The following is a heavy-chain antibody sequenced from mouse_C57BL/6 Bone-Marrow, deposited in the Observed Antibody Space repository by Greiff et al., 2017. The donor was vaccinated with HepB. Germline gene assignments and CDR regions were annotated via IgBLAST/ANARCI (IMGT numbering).Heavy chain of an antibody. Sequence: QVQLQQSGAELAKPGASVKLSCKASGYTFTSYWMHWVKQRPGQGLEWIGYINPSSGYTKYNQKFKDKATLPADKSSSTAYMQLSSLTYEDSAVYYCARSPYYYGSRHWYCDVWGTGTTVTVSS. D-gene: IGHD1-1*01. CDR2: INPSSGYT. CDR1: GYTFTSYW. J-gene: IGHJ1*03. CDR3: ARSPYYYGSRHWYCDV. V-gene: IGHV1-7*01.